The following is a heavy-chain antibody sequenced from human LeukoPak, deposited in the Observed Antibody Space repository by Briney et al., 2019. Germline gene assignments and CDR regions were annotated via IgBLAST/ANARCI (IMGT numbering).Heavy chain of an antibody. Sequence: SETLSLTCTVSGGSISSYYWSWIRQPPGKGLEWIGYIYYSGSTNYNPSLKSRVTISVDTSKNQFSLKLSSVTAADTAVYYCARNRDGSYSSLYYMDVWGKGTTVTISS. CDR2: IYYSGST. CDR3: ARNRDGSYSSLYYMDV. V-gene: IGHV4-59*01. J-gene: IGHJ6*03. CDR1: GGSISSYY. D-gene: IGHD1-26*01.